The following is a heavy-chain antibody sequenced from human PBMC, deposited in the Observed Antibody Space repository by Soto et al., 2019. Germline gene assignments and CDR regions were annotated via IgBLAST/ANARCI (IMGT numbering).Heavy chain of an antibody. Sequence: EVQLLESGGGLVQPGGSLRLSCAASGFTISTYAMTWVRQAPGKGLECVSGVTGSGGQIHYADSVKGRFTISKDNSKNTLYLQMSSLSDEDTALYYCAKDAVYNDGLWLMDSWGQGTLVTVSS. D-gene: IGHD2-21*01. CDR2: VTGSGGQI. V-gene: IGHV3-23*01. CDR1: GFTISTYA. J-gene: IGHJ5*02. CDR3: AKDAVYNDGLWLMDS.